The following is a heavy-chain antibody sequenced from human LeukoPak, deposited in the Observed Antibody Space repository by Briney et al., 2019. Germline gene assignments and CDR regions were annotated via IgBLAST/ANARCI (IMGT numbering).Heavy chain of an antibody. CDR2: IGTRSNPI. D-gene: IGHD1-26*01. Sequence: GGSLRLSCAASGFSFSDFYMSWIRQAPGMGLEWISYIGTRSNPIYYADSVKGRFTISRDDAKNSQYLQMNRLRDEDTAVYFCAREARGSGRDFDYWGQGILVTVSS. CDR3: AREARGSGRDFDY. CDR1: GFSFSDFY. V-gene: IGHV3-11*01. J-gene: IGHJ4*02.